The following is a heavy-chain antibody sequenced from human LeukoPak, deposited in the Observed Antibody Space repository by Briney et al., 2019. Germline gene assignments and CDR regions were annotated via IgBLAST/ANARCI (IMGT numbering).Heavy chain of an antibody. Sequence: GGSLRLSCAASGFTFSSYGMHWVRQAPGKGLEWVAFIRYDGSNKYYADSVKGRFTISRDNSKNTLYLQMNSLRAEDTAVYYCANIGYSSYYFDYWGQGTLVTVSS. CDR1: GFTFSSYG. CDR3: ANIGYSSYYFDY. CDR2: IRYDGSNK. D-gene: IGHD6-19*01. J-gene: IGHJ4*02. V-gene: IGHV3-30*02.